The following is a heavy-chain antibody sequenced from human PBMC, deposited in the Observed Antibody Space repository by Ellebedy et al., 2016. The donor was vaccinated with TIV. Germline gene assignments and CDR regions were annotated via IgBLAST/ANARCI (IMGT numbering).Heavy chain of an antibody. D-gene: IGHD1-14*01. CDR1: GFTFSSYW. V-gene: IGHV3-74*01. CDR3: ASGPPLR. Sequence: GESLKISCAASGFTFSSYWMHWVRQAPGKGLVWVSRINSDGSSTSYVDFVKGRFTISRDNAKNTLYLQMNSLRAEDTAVYYCASGPPLRWGQGTLVTVSS. J-gene: IGHJ4*02. CDR2: INSDGSST.